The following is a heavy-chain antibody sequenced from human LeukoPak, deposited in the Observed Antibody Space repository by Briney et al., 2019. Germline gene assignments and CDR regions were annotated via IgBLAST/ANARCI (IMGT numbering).Heavy chain of an antibody. CDR2: INPNSGGT. CDR3: ARAHGSSWYSPGNALDI. J-gene: IGHJ3*02. Sequence: SLKVSCKASLYTFTGYWMHCVPQSPGQGLEGMGWINPNSGGTNYAQNFQGRVTMSTDTSTSTAYMELRSLRSEDTAVYYCARAHGSSWYSPGNALDIWGQGKMATVSS. CDR1: LYTFTGYW. V-gene: IGHV1-2*02. D-gene: IGHD6-13*01.